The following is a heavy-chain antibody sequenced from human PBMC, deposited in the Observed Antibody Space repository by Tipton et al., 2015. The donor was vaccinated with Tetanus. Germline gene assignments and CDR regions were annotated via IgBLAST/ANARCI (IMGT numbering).Heavy chain of an antibody. D-gene: IGHD1-26*01. V-gene: IGHV4-34*01. CDR3: ASGSGSYYPDF. CDR1: GGSFSGYY. J-gene: IGHJ4*02. CDR2: INHSGST. Sequence: TLSLTCGVCGGSFSGYYWSWIRQPPGKGLEWIGEINHSGSTNHNPSLKSRVTISVDRSKNQFSLELSSVTAADTAVYYCASGSGSYYPDFWGQGTLVTVSS.